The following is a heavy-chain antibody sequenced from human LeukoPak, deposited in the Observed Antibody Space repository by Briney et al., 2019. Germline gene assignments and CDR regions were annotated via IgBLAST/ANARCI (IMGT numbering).Heavy chain of an antibody. V-gene: IGHV7-4-1*02. Sequence: ASVKVSCKASGYTFTSYAMNWVRQAPGQGLEWMGWINTNTGNPTYAQGFTGRFVFSLDTSVSTAYLQINSLKAEDTAVYYCAKQGPGSCASTSCYGFDYWGQGTLVTVSS. CDR1: GYTFTSYA. J-gene: IGHJ4*02. D-gene: IGHD2-2*01. CDR3: AKQGPGSCASTSCYGFDY. CDR2: INTNTGNP.